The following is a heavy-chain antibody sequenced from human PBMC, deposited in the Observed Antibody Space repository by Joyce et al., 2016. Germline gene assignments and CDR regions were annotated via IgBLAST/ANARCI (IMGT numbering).Heavy chain of an antibody. CDR1: GYTFSRYW. Sequence: EVQLVQSGAEVKKPGESLKISCKGSGYTFSRYWIGWVRQMPGKGLEWRGIIYIGDSDIRYSPSFQGQVTISADKSISTAYLQWSSLKASDTAMYYCARHKGIAAGGNFDYWGQGTLVTVSS. V-gene: IGHV5-51*01. J-gene: IGHJ4*02. CDR3: ARHKGIAAGGNFDY. D-gene: IGHD6-13*01. CDR2: IYIGDSDI.